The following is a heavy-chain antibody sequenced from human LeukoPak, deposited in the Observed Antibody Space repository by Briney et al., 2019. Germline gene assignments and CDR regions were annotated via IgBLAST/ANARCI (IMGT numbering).Heavy chain of an antibody. CDR2: VMHGGNT. CDR1: GYSISSGYF. V-gene: IGHV4-38-2*02. J-gene: IGHJ3*02. D-gene: IGHD6-19*01. CDR3: AREASIYSAGWYDAFNI. Sequence: SGTLSLTCSVSGYSISSGYFWAWIRQPPGKGLEWIGSVMHGGNTHYNPSLKGRVTISVDTSKNQFSLKLNSVTAADTAVYYCAREASIYSAGWYDAFNIWGQGTMVPVSS.